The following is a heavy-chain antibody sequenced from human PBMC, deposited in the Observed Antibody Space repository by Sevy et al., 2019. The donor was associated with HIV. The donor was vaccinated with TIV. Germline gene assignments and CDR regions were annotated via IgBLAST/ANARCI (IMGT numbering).Heavy chain of an antibody. V-gene: IGHV1-18*01. CDR3: ARKTTMVRNYYYGMDV. CDR2: ISAYKGNT. Sequence: ASVKVSCKASGYTFTSYGISWVRQAPGQGLEWMGWISAYKGNTNYAQKLQGRVTRTTDTSTSTAYMELRSLRSDDTAVYYCARKTTMVRNYYYGMDVWGQGTTVTVSS. CDR1: GYTFTSYG. D-gene: IGHD3-10*01. J-gene: IGHJ6*02.